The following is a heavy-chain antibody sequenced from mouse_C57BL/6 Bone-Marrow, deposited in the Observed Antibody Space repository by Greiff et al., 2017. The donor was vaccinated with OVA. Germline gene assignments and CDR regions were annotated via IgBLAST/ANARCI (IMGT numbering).Heavy chain of an antibody. CDR2: IYPGDGDT. V-gene: IGHV1-82*01. J-gene: IGHJ1*03. CDR3: ARSSNWDAWYFDV. D-gene: IGHD4-1*01. Sequence: QVQLKQSGPELVKPGASVKISCKASGYAFSSSWMNWVKQRPGKGLEWIGRIYPGDGDTNYNGKFKGKATLTADKSSSTAYMQLSSLTSEDSAVYFCARSSNWDAWYFDVWGTGTTVTVSS. CDR1: GYAFSSSW.